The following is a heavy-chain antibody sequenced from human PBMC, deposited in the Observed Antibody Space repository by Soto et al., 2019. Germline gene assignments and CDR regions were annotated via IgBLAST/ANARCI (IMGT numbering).Heavy chain of an antibody. D-gene: IGHD2-8*01. Sequence: SETLSLTCSVSDASINSHYWSWIRQPPGKGLEWIGQVFYSGRTNYNPSLKSRVTISIHTSTQQCSLKLTSATGADTAVYYCARSCMFPVDYFDYWGQGTLVTVSS. J-gene: IGHJ4*02. CDR1: DASINSHY. V-gene: IGHV4-59*11. CDR2: VFYSGRT. CDR3: ARSCMFPVDYFDY.